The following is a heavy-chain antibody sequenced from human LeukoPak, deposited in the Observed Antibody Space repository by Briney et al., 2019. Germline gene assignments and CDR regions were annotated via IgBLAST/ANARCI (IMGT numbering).Heavy chain of an antibody. CDR3: ARDEYGMDV. CDR1: GGSISSSSYY. V-gene: IGHV4-39*07. Sequence: PSETLSLTCTVSGGSISSSSYYWGWIRQPPGKGLEWIGIIYYTGSTYYNPSLKSRVTISVDTSKNQFSLKLSSVTAADTAVYYCARDEYGMDVWGQGTTVTVSS. CDR2: IYYTGST. J-gene: IGHJ6*02.